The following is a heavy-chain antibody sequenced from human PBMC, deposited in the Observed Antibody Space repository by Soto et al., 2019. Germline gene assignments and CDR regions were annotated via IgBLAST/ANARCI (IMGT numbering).Heavy chain of an antibody. CDR1: GGTFSSYA. CDR2: IIPIFGTA. V-gene: IGHV1-69*12. Sequence: QVQLVQSGAEVKKPGSSVKVSCKASGGTFSSYAISWVRQAPGQGLEWMGGIIPIFGTANYAQKFQGRVTITADESTSTAYMELSSLRSEDTAVYYCARDTPEYYDSSGYQYYFDYWGQGTLVTVSS. D-gene: IGHD3-22*01. J-gene: IGHJ4*02. CDR3: ARDTPEYYDSSGYQYYFDY.